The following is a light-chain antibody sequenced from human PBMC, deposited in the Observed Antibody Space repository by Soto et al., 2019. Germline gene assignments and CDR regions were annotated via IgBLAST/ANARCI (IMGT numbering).Light chain of an antibody. CDR1: QSVSSSY. V-gene: IGKV3-20*01. Sequence: EIVLTQSPGTLSLSPGERATLSCRASQSVSSSYLAWYQQKPGQAPRLLIYGPSSRATAIPDRVRGSGSGTDFTLTISRLETEDFAVYYCQQYGSSSWTFGQGTKVEIK. J-gene: IGKJ1*01. CDR2: GPS. CDR3: QQYGSSSWT.